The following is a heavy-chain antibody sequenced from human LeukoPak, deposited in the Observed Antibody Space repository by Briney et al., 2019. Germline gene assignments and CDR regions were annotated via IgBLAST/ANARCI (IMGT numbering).Heavy chain of an antibody. CDR3: AREGLMEQHFDY. J-gene: IGHJ4*02. Sequence: SETLSLTCAVYGGSFSGYYWSWIRQPPGKGLEWIGEINHSGSTNYNPSLKSRVTISVDTSKNQFSLKLSSVTAADTAVYYCAREGLMEQHFDYWGQGTLVTVSS. CDR2: INHSGST. D-gene: IGHD1-26*01. CDR1: GGSFSGYY. V-gene: IGHV4-34*01.